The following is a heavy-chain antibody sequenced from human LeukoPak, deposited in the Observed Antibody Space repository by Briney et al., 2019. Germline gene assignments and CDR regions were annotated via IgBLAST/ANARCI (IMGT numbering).Heavy chain of an antibody. CDR2: ISSNGGST. J-gene: IGHJ6*02. CDR3: ARGVSSWYYYYGMDV. CDR1: GFTFSSYA. D-gene: IGHD6-13*01. V-gene: IGHV3-64*01. Sequence: GGSLRLSCAASGFTFSSYAMHWVRQAPGKGLEYVSAISSNGGSTYYANSVKGRFTISRDNSKNTLYLQMGSLRAEDMAVYYCARGVSSWYYYYGMDVWGQGTTVTVSS.